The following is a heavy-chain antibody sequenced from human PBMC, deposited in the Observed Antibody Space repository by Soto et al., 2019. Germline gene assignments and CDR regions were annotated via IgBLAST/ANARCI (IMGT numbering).Heavy chain of an antibody. D-gene: IGHD3-22*01. CDR2: ISTNGGST. V-gene: IGHV3-64D*06. Sequence: GGSLRLSCSASGFTFSIYAMHWVRQAPGQGLEYVSSISTNGGSTHYADSVKGRFTISRDNSKNTQYLQMSSLRADDTAVYYFFKGEYFSESMGYYPFDYGGQ. J-gene: IGHJ4*02. CDR1: GFTFSIYA. CDR3: FKGEYFSESMGYYPFDY.